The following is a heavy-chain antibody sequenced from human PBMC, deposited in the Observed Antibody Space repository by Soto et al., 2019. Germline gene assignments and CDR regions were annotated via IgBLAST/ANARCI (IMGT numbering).Heavy chain of an antibody. CDR3: AREGVVTVYYYYYYGMDV. Sequence: QVQLVQSGAEVKKPGASVKVSCKASGYTFTGYYMHWVRQAPGQGLEWMGWINPNSGGTNYAQKFQGRVTITADESTSTAYMELSSLRSEDTAVYYCAREGVVTVYYYYYYGMDVWGQGTTVTVSS. CDR1: GYTFTGYY. V-gene: IGHV1-2*02. D-gene: IGHD2-15*01. CDR2: INPNSGGT. J-gene: IGHJ6*02.